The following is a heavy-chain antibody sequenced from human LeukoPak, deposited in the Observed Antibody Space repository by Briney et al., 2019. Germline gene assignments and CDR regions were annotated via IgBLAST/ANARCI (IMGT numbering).Heavy chain of an antibody. CDR1: GFSVSSSF. CDR3: AREWANQRQRRDN. V-gene: IGHV3-53*01. J-gene: IGHJ4*02. Sequence: AGGSLRLSCAASGFSVSSSFMTWVRQSPVKGLELVAVLYAGGTTNYVESVKGRFTISGDNSKNTVYLQMNSLRDDDTGVYYCAREWANQRQRRDNWGQGTPVTVSS. D-gene: IGHD1-14*01. CDR2: LYAGGTT.